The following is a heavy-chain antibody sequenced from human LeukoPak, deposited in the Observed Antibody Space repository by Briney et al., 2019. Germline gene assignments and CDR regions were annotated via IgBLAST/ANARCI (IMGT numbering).Heavy chain of an antibody. J-gene: IGHJ4*02. D-gene: IGHD6-19*01. CDR2: IYSGGST. CDR3: AKDTPLTAYGSGWSTNAFDY. CDR1: GFTVSSNY. V-gene: IGHV3-53*01. Sequence: GGSLRLSCAASGFTVSSNYMSWVRQAPGKGLEWVSVIYSGGSTYYADSVKGRFTISRDNSKNTVFLQMNSLRAEDTAVYYCAKDTPLTAYGSGWSTNAFDYWGQGTLVTVSS.